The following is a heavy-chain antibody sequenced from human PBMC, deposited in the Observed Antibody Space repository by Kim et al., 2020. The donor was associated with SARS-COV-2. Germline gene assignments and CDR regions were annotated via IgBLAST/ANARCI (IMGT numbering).Heavy chain of an antibody. Sequence: ASVKVSCKASGYTFTSYGISWVRQAPGQGLEWMGWISAYNGNTNYAQKLQGRVTMTTDTSTSTAYMELRSLRSDDTAVYYCARPIRKWELGVLDYWGQGTLVTVSS. CDR2: ISAYNGNT. CDR1: GYTFTSYG. V-gene: IGHV1-18*01. D-gene: IGHD1-26*01. J-gene: IGHJ4*02. CDR3: ARPIRKWELGVLDY.